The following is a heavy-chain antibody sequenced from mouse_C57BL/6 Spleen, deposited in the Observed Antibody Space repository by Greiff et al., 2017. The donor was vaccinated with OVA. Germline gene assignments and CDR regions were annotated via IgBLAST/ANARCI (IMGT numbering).Heavy chain of an antibody. Sequence: VQLQQSGAELARPGASVKMSCKASGYTFTSYTMHWVKQRPGQGLEWIGYITPSSGYTKYNQKFKDKATLTADKSSSTAYMQLSSLTSEDAAVYYCARFYEGYAMDYWGQGTSVTVSS. CDR2: ITPSSGYT. CDR3: ARFYEGYAMDY. D-gene: IGHD2-3*01. CDR1: GYTFTSYT. V-gene: IGHV1-4*01. J-gene: IGHJ4*01.